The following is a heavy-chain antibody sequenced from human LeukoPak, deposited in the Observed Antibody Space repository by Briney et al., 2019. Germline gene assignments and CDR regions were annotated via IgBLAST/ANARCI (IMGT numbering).Heavy chain of an antibody. J-gene: IGHJ4*02. CDR3: ARDPPYYDSSGYYYDY. D-gene: IGHD3-22*01. V-gene: IGHV3-21*01. CDR1: GVTFSTYS. Sequence: GGSLRLSCAASGVTFSTYSMNWVRQAPGKGLEWVSSISGSSIYIYYADSVKGRFTISRDNAKNSLYLQVNSLRAEDTAVYYCARDPPYYDSSGYYYDYWGQGTLVTVSS. CDR2: ISGSSIYI.